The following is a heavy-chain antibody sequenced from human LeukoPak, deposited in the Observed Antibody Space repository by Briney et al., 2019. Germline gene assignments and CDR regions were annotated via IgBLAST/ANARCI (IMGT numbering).Heavy chain of an antibody. CDR2: INPNSGGT. V-gene: IGHV1-2*02. CDR1: GYTFTGYY. Sequence: ASVKVSCKASGYTFTGYYMHWVRQAPGQGLEWMGWINPNSGGTNYAQKFQGRVTMTRDTSISTAYMDLSRLRSDDTAVYYCARDRGEDYSNYVDYWGQGTLVTVSS. D-gene: IGHD4-11*01. CDR3: ARDRGEDYSNYVDY. J-gene: IGHJ4*02.